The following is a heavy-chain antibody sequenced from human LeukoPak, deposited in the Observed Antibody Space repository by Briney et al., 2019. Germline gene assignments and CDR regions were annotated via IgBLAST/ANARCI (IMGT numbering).Heavy chain of an antibody. CDR3: ARDQPLGYCSGGSCYSKPYYYYGMDV. V-gene: IGHV3-21*01. CDR1: GFTFSSYS. CDR2: ISSSSSYI. J-gene: IGHJ6*02. D-gene: IGHD2-15*01. Sequence: GGSLRLSCAASGFTFSSYSMNWVRQAPGKGLEWVSSISSSSSYIYYADSVKGRFTISRDNAKNSLYLQMNSLRAVDTAVYYCARDQPLGYCSGGSCYSKPYYYYGMDVWGQGTTVTVSS.